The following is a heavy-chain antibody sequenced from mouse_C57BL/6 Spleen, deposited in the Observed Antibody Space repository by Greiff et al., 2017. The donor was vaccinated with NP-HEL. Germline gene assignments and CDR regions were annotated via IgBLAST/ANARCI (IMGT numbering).Heavy chain of an antibody. CDR2: INPGSGGT. V-gene: IGHV1-54*01. J-gene: IGHJ3*01. Sequence: QVQLQQSGAELVRPGTSVKVSCKASGYAFTNYLIEWVKQRPGQGLEWIGVINPGSGGTNYTEKFKGKATLTADKSSSTAYMQLSSLTSEDAAVYFCARGVVTPWFAYWGQGTLVTVSA. D-gene: IGHD2-2*01. CDR1: GYAFTNYL. CDR3: ARGVVTPWFAY.